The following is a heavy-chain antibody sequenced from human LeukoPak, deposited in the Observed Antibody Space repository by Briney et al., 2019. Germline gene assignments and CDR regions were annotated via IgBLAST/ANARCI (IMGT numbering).Heavy chain of an antibody. Sequence: GSLRLSCAASGFTFSSYSMNWVRQAPGKGLEWVSSISSSSSYIYYADSVKGRFTISRDNTKNSLYLQMNSLRAEDTAVYYCARGDTAMGYGGYYFDYWGQGTLVTVSS. D-gene: IGHD5-18*01. V-gene: IGHV3-21*01. CDR2: ISSSSSYI. CDR3: ARGDTAMGYGGYYFDY. J-gene: IGHJ4*02. CDR1: GFTFSSYS.